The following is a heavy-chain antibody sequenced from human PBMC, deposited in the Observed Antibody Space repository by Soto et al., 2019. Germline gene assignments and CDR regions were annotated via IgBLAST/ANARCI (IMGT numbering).Heavy chain of an antibody. D-gene: IGHD5-12*01. CDR3: VRDMVAKLDDYYYYAVEV. V-gene: IGHV1-2*02. J-gene: IGHJ6*02. Sequence: GASVKVSCKPCGDTFTAYRLHWVGQAPGRGREWMGWHNPQNGETSSVRKFRDRISMTSDTSSSTAYMDLSRLTSDDTATYYCVRDMVAKLDDYYYYAVEVWGQGTTVTVSS. CDR2: HNPQNGET. CDR1: GDTFTAYR.